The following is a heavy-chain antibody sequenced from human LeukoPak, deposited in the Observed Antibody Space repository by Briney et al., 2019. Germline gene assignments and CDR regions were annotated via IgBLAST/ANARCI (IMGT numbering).Heavy chain of an antibody. CDR3: AKDPNPFYDFWSGYK. J-gene: IGHJ4*02. CDR1: GFTFTGHT. D-gene: IGHD3-3*01. Sequence: QSGGSLRLSCAASGFTFTGHTMTWLRQAPGQGLEWVSIIGGRDDRTYYADSVKGRFTISRDNSKNTLYLQMNSLRGEDTAVYYCAKDPNPFYDFWSGYKWGQGTLVTVSS. V-gene: IGHV3-23*01. CDR2: IGGRDDRT.